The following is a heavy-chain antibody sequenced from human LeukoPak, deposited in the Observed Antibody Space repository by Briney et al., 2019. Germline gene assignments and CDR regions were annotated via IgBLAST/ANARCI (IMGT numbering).Heavy chain of an antibody. Sequence: GASVKVSCKASGYTFTSYDINWVRQATGQELEWMGWMNPNSGNTGYAQKFQGRVTMTRNTSISTAYMELSSLRSEDTAVYYCARDVGDYGDYSYYYYMDVWGKGTTVTISS. CDR1: GYTFTSYD. CDR3: ARDVGDYGDYSYYYYMDV. CDR2: MNPNSGNT. V-gene: IGHV1-8*01. D-gene: IGHD4-17*01. J-gene: IGHJ6*03.